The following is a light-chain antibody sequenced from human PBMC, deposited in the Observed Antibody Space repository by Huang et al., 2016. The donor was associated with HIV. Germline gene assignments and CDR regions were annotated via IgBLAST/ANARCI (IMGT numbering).Light chain of an antibody. CDR2: AAS. Sequence: EIVMTQSPATLSVSPGEIATLSCRASQSVSSNLAWYQQKPGQAPMLLIYAASTRATCITARFIVSGSGTEFTLTISSQQSEDFAVYYGQQYNNWPRTFGQGTKVEIK. CDR1: QSVSSN. J-gene: IGKJ1*01. CDR3: QQYNNWPRT. V-gene: IGKV3-15*01.